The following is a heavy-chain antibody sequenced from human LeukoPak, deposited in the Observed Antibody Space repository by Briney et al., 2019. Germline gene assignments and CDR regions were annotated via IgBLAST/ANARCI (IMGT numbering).Heavy chain of an antibody. Sequence: GALRLSCAASGFIFNNFALNWVRQAPGKGLEWVSDISDSGGDTYYADSVRGRFTISRDNFKNTLYLQMNSLRADDTAIYYCARVIRYGSGNYYYFDYGGQGTLVTVSS. V-gene: IGHV3-23*01. D-gene: IGHD3-10*01. CDR3: ARVIRYGSGNYYYFDY. CDR1: GFIFNNFA. CDR2: ISDSGGDT. J-gene: IGHJ4*02.